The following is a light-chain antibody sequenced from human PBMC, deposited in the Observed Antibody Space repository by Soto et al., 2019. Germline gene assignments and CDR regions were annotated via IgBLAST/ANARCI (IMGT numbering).Light chain of an antibody. J-gene: IGKJ1*01. Sequence: DIQMTQSPSTLSGSVGDRVTITCRASQTISSWLAWYQQKPGKAPKLLIYKASTLKSGVPSRFSGGGSGTEFTLTISSLQSEDFAVYSCQQYNNWPPTFGQGTKV. V-gene: IGKV1-5*03. CDR1: QTISSW. CDR3: QQYNNWPPT. CDR2: KAS.